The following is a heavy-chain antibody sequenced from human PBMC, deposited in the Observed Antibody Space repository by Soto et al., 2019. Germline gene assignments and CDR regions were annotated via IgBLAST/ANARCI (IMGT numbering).Heavy chain of an antibody. CDR3: AKDPRRITIFGVVIIRWFDP. Sequence: GGSLRLSCAASGFTVSSKYMTWVRQAPGKGLEWVSLIQSGGTTYYADSVKGRFTISRDTSENTLHLQMDSLRAEDTAVYYCAKDPRRITIFGVVIIRWFDPWGQGTLVTVSS. V-gene: IGHV3-66*01. CDR1: GFTVSSKY. CDR2: IQSGGTT. D-gene: IGHD3-3*01. J-gene: IGHJ5*02.